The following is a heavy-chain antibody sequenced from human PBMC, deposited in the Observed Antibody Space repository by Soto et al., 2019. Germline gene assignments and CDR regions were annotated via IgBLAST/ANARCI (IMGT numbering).Heavy chain of an antibody. J-gene: IGHJ2*01. D-gene: IGHD3-22*01. CDR2: IYTSGST. V-gene: IGHV4-4*07. Sequence: QVQLQESGPGLVKPSETLSLTCTVSGGSISSYYWRWIRQPAGKGLEWIGRIYTSGSTNYNPSLKSRVTMSVDTYKNRFSLKLSSVTAADTAVYYCARGSDYYDSRINWYFDLWGRGTLVTVSS. CDR1: GGSISSYY. CDR3: ARGSDYYDSRINWYFDL.